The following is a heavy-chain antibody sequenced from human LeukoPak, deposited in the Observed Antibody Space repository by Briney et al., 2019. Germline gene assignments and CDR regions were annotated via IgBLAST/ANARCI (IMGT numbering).Heavy chain of an antibody. Sequence: GGSLRLSCAASGFTVSSNYMSWVRQAPGKGLEWVSVIYSGGSTYYADSVKGRFTISRHNSKNTLYLQMNSLRAEDTAVYYCAREGSFVVLSAAVDYWGQGSLLTVSS. CDR1: GFTVSSNY. CDR2: IYSGGST. D-gene: IGHD2-15*01. CDR3: AREGSFVVLSAAVDY. V-gene: IGHV3-53*04. J-gene: IGHJ4*02.